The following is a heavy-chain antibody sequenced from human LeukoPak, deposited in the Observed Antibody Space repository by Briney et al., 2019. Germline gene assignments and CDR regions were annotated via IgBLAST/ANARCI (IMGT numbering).Heavy chain of an antibody. D-gene: IGHD3-16*01. CDR2: RYYSGSS. J-gene: IGHJ1*01. V-gene: IGHV4-59*01. CDR3: ARVRGDFETD. CDR1: GGSISSYY. Sequence: SETLSLTCSVSGGSISSYYWTWIRLPPGKGLEWIGYRYYSGSSTYYPSLKSRVTISVDTSKSQCSLKLISVTAADTAIYYCARVRGDFETDWGQGTLVTVSS.